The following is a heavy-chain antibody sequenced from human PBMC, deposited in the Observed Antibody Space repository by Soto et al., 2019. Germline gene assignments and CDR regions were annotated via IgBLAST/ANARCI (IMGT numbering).Heavy chain of an antibody. CDR3: ARETKFYGFWSGYYRFDT. V-gene: IGHV1-18*01. Sequence: QTQLVQSGPEVKNPGASVKVSCKASGYSFNSYGISWVRQAPGQGLEWMGWISASSGNTSYADELQGRVTMTTDSATSTAYMELRSLTSDDTAVYYCARETKFYGFWSGYYRFDTWGQGTLVSVSS. J-gene: IGHJ5*02. CDR2: ISASSGNT. CDR1: GYSFNSYG. D-gene: IGHD3-3*01.